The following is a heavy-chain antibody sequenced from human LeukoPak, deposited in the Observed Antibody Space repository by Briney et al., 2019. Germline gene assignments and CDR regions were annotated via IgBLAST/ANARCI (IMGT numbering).Heavy chain of an antibody. CDR2: IYYSGST. CDR1: GDSISSSSSY. V-gene: IGHV4-39*01. CDR3: ARAPGTTFDF. Sequence: PSETLSLTCSVSGDSISSSSSYWGWIRQPPGTGQEWIWSIYYSGSTYYNTSLKSRVNISVDTSKSQFSLKLNSVTAADTAVYYCARAPGTTFDFWGHGNMVTVSS. J-gene: IGHJ4*01. D-gene: IGHD4-17*01.